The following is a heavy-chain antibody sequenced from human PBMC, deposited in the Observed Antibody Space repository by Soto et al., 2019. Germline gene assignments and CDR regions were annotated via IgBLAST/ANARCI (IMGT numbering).Heavy chain of an antibody. J-gene: IGHJ4*02. V-gene: IGHV1-18*01. CDR3: ARSMITFGGVIGDY. CDR2: ISPYNGKT. CDR1: GYRFNTYS. Sequence: QVQLVQSGAEVKKPGASVKVSCKASGYRFNTYSIVWVRQAPGQGLEWMGWISPYNGKTNYAQKFQGRVTMTTDTSTTTASMELRSLTSDDTAVYFCARSMITFGGVIGDYWGQGTLVTVSS. D-gene: IGHD3-16*02.